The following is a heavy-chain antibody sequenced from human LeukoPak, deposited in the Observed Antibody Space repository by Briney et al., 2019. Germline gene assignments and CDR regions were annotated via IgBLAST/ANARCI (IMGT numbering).Heavy chain of an antibody. CDR2: ISYDGSNK. D-gene: IGHD6-13*01. J-gene: IGHJ3*02. Sequence: GGSLRLSCAASGFTFSSYAMHWVRQAPGKGLEWVAVISYDGSNKYYADSVKGRFTISRDNSKNTLYLQMNSLRAEDTAVYYCARTSSSWYLNAFDIWGQGTMVTVSS. V-gene: IGHV3-30-3*01. CDR3: ARTSSSWYLNAFDI. CDR1: GFTFSSYA.